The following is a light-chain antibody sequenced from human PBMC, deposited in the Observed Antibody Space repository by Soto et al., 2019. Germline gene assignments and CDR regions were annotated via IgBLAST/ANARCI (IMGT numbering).Light chain of an antibody. V-gene: IGKV3D-20*01. J-gene: IGKJ2*01. CDR1: QGVSSSY. Sequence: EIVLTQSPATLSLSPGERATLSCGASQGVSSSYLAWYQQKPGLAPRLLIYDASSSATGIPDRFSGSGSGKDFTLTISRLEAEDFAVYYCPQYGTSPYTFGQGTKLEIK. CDR3: PQYGTSPYT. CDR2: DAS.